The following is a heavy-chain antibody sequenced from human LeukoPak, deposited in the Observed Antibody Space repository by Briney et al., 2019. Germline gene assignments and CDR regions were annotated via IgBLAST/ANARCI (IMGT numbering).Heavy chain of an antibody. D-gene: IGHD4-17*01. CDR2: IYPGDSDT. J-gene: IGHJ3*02. Sequence: GESLKISCKGSGYSFTSYWIGWVRQMPGKGLEWMGIIYPGDSDTRYSPSFQGQVTISADKSISTAYLQWSSLKASDTAMYYCARQWNDYGDYAPGAFDIWGQGTMVTVSS. CDR3: ARQWNDYGDYAPGAFDI. CDR1: GYSFTSYW. V-gene: IGHV5-51*01.